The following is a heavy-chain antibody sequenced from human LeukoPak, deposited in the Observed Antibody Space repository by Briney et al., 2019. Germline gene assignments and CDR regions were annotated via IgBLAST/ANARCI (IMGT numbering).Heavy chain of an antibody. Sequence: GGSLRLSCAASGFTVSSNYMSWVRQAPGKGLEWVSSISSSIIYIYYADSMKGRFTISRDNAKNSLYLQMNSLRVEDTAVYYCARDRAISTGVDFWGQGALVTVSS. D-gene: IGHD3-3*01. CDR1: GFTVSSNY. CDR3: ARDRAISTGVDF. CDR2: ISSSIIYI. J-gene: IGHJ4*02. V-gene: IGHV3-21*01.